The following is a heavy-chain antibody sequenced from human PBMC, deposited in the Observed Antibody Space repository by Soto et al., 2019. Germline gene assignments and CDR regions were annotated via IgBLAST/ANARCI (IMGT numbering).Heavy chain of an antibody. CDR3: ATESGSTYGYFDY. J-gene: IGHJ4*02. Sequence: SETLSLTCTVSGGSVTSDEDYWSWIRQSPGKGLEWIGYISNSGSTGYNPSLKTRLSMSVDRSKTLFTLRLTSLTAADTAVYFCATESGSTYGYFDYWGQGTQVTVSS. CDR2: ISNSGST. V-gene: IGHV4-30-4*01. D-gene: IGHD4-17*01. CDR1: GGSVTSDEDY.